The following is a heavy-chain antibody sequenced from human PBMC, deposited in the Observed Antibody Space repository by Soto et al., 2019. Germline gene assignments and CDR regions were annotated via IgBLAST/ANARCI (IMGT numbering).Heavy chain of an antibody. J-gene: IGHJ5*02. CDR2: ISGSGGST. D-gene: IGHD1-26*01. CDR1: GCTFSSYA. Sequence: PGGSLRLSCAAAGCTFSSYAMSCDRQAPGKGLEWVSAISGSGGSTYYADSVKGRFTISRDNSKNTLYLQMNSLRAEDTAVYYCAKDRGDSGSYWFDPWGQGTLVTVSS. V-gene: IGHV3-23*01. CDR3: AKDRGDSGSYWFDP.